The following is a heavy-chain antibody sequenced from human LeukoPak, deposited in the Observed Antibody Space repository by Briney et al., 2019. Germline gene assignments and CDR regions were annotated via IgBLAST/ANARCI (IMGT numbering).Heavy chain of an antibody. J-gene: IGHJ5*02. V-gene: IGHV4-34*12. CDR1: GGSFSGYY. CDR2: IIDSGST. CDR3: AGTRRITMIVVVISPRWFDP. D-gene: IGHD3-22*01. Sequence: PSETLSLTCAVYGGSFSGYYRSWIRQPPGKGLEWVGGIIDSGSTNYNPSLKSRVTISVDTSKNQFSLKLSSVTAADTAVYYCAGTRRITMIVVVISPRWFDPWGQGTLVTVSS.